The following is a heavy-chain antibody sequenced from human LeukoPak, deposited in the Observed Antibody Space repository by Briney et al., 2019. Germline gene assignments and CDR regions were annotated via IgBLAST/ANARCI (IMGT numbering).Heavy chain of an antibody. D-gene: IGHD2-2*03. CDR3: ARAGSLDIEYESYYYYMDV. CDR1: GYTFTSNY. V-gene: IGHV1-46*01. J-gene: IGHJ6*03. Sequence: GASVKVSCKAFGYTFTSNYMHWVRQAPGQGPEWMGVISPSGGSTTYAQKFQGRVTMTRDTSTSTVYMELSSLRSEDTAVYYCARAGSLDIEYESYYYYMDVWGKGTTVTISS. CDR2: ISPSGGST.